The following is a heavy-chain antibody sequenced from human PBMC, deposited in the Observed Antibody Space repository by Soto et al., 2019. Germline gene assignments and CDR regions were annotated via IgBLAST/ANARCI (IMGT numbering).Heavy chain of an antibody. CDR2: IIPILGIA. CDR3: ARRGSENHWGFDP. V-gene: IGHV1-69*02. Sequence: QVQLVQSGAEVKKPGSSVKVSCKASGGTFSSYTISWVRQAPGQGLEWMGRIIPILGIANYAQKFQGRVTITADKSTSTAYMELSSLRSEDTAVYYCARRGSENHWGFDPWGQGTLVTVSS. CDR1: GGTFSSYT. J-gene: IGHJ5*02. D-gene: IGHD2-15*01.